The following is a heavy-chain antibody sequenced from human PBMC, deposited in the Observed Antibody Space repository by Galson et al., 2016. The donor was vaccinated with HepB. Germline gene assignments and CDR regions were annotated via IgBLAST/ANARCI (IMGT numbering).Heavy chain of an antibody. CDR3: AKKFGYYGGDTFDM. Sequence: SLRLSCAASGFTFNFYLMSWVRQAPGKGLEWVANINQDGSEKSYMDSVKGRFTISRDNAKNSLYLQMTSLRAEDTAFYYCAKKFGYYGGDTFDMWGQGTTVTGS. CDR2: INQDGSEK. V-gene: IGHV3-7*01. CDR1: GFTFNFYL. J-gene: IGHJ3*02. D-gene: IGHD4-17*01.